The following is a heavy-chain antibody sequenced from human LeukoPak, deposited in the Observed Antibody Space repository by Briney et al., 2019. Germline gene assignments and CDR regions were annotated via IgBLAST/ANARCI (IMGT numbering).Heavy chain of an antibody. D-gene: IGHD2-15*01. CDR3: ASHQGYCSGGSCYSLYYYGMDV. CDR2: ISGSGGST. V-gene: IGHV3-23*01. J-gene: IGHJ6*02. CDR1: GFTFSSYA. Sequence: GGSLRLSCAASGFTFSSYAMSWVRQAPGKGLEWVSAISGSGGSTYYADSVKGRFTIPRDNSKNTLYLQMNSLRAEDTAVYYCASHQGYCSGGSCYSLYYYGMDVWGQGTTVTVSS.